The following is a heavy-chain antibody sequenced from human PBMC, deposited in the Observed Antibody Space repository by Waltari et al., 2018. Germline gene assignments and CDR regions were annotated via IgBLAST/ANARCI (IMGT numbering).Heavy chain of an antibody. D-gene: IGHD6-13*01. CDR3: ARGSMAAAGTPSIDY. CDR1: GGSIRFYY. V-gene: IGHV4-59*01. J-gene: IGHJ4*02. CDR2: ISNSVNT. Sequence: QVQLQESGPGLVKPSETLSLTCTVSGGSIRFYYWSWVRQPPGKGLEWIGYISNSVNTNYNPSLKSRITISVDTSKNQFSLRLSSVTAADTAVYYCARGSMAAAGTPSIDYWGQGTLVTVSS.